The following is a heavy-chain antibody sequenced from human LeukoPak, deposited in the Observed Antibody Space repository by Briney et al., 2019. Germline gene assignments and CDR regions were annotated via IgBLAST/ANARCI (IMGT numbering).Heavy chain of an antibody. CDR2: ISSSSSYI. Sequence: GGSLRLSCAASGFTVSSNYMNWVRQAPGKGLEWVSSISSSSSYIYYADSVKGRFTISRDNAKNSLYLQVNSLRAEDTAVYYCARQYYDALSGFYTADFYFDLWGQGTQVTVSS. J-gene: IGHJ4*02. D-gene: IGHD3-3*01. CDR1: GFTVSSNY. CDR3: ARQYYDALSGFYTADFYFDL. V-gene: IGHV3-21*01.